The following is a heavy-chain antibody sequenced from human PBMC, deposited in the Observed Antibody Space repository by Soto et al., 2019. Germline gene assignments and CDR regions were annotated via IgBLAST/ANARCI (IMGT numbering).Heavy chain of an antibody. Sequence: QVQLQESGPGLVKPSGTLSLTCTVSADSISNNNWWSWVRQPPGKGLEWIGEIYHSGTTNYNPSLKSRVTMSVDTSKNQFSLKLGSVTAADTAVYYCARDGSGSPGSADYWGQGTLVTVSP. CDR2: IYHSGTT. J-gene: IGHJ4*02. V-gene: IGHV4-4*02. D-gene: IGHD1-26*01. CDR3: ARDGSGSPGSADY. CDR1: ADSISNNNW.